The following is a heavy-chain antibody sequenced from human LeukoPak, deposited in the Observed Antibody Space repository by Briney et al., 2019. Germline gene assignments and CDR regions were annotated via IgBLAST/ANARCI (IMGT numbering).Heavy chain of an antibody. Sequence: PGGSLRLSCAASGFTFSSYAMSWVRQAPGKGLEWVSVISGSGGSTYYADSVKGRFTISRDNPKNTLYLQMNSLRAEDTAVYYCAKDRGPRSAEWLRGRWYFDYWGQGTLVTVSS. CDR2: ISGSGGST. D-gene: IGHD5-12*01. CDR3: AKDRGPRSAEWLRGRWYFDY. CDR1: GFTFSSYA. J-gene: IGHJ4*02. V-gene: IGHV3-23*01.